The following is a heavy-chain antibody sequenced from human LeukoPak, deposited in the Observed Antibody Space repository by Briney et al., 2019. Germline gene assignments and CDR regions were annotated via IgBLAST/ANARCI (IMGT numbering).Heavy chain of an antibody. CDR1: GYTFTSYG. CDR3: ARDSNNWSFDF. J-gene: IGHJ4*02. V-gene: IGHV1-18*01. Sequence: GASVKVSCKASGYTFTSYGISWVRQAPGQGLEWMGWISAYNGNTNYAQKLQGRVTMTRDTSTSTVYMELSSLRSEDTAVYYCARDSNNWSFDFWGQGTLVTVSS. D-gene: IGHD1-1*01. CDR2: ISAYNGNT.